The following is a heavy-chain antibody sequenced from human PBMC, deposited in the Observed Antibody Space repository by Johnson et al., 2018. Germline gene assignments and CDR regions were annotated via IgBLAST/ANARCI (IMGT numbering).Heavy chain of an antibody. CDR3: AKDVRVGGDGFDI. D-gene: IGHD1-26*01. V-gene: IGHV3-30*18. J-gene: IGHJ3*02. CDR2: ISNDGSNK. Sequence: QVQLVESGGGVVQPGKSLRLSCAASGFTFRSYGMHWVRQAPGKGLEWVAFISNDGSNKYYADSVKGRFAMSRDNSKNTLSLQMNSLRTEDTAVYYCAKDVRVGGDGFDIWGQGTMVTVSS. CDR1: GFTFRSYG.